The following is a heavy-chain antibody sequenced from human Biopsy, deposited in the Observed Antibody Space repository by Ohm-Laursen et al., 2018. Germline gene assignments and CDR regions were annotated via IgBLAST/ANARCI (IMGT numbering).Heavy chain of an antibody. Sequence: SQTLSLTCAVNGESSSGYFWNWIRQPPGKGLEWIGEINQSGSTKYNPSLKRRATLSADSSNSQFSLRPTSVTAADTAIYYCARGSGYFKLDVWGQGTTVTVSS. D-gene: IGHD5-12*01. CDR1: GESSSGYF. CDR3: ARGSGYFKLDV. V-gene: IGHV4-34*01. CDR2: INQSGST. J-gene: IGHJ6*02.